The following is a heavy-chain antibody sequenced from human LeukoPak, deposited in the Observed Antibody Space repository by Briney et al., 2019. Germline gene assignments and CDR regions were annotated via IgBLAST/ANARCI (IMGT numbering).Heavy chain of an antibody. CDR2: ISYSGST. CDR1: GGSISSSSSY. D-gene: IGHD6-19*01. CDR3: ARRGSSGRSFDY. J-gene: IGHJ4*02. Sequence: PSETLSLTCTVSGGSISSSSSYWGWIRQPPGKGLEWIASISYSGSTYYKSSLKSRVTIFVDTSKNQFSLKLSSVTAADMAVYYCARRGSSGRSFDYWGQGTLVTASS. V-gene: IGHV4-39*01.